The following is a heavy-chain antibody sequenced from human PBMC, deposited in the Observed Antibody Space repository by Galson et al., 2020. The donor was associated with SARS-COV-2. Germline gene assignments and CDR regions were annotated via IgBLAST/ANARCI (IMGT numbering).Heavy chain of an antibody. CDR3: ARIPVEMATMRYYDYYGMDV. D-gene: IGHD2-21*01. Sequence: SGPTLVKTTQTLTLTCTFSGFSLSTSGMCVSWIRQPPGKALEWLALIDWDDDKYYSTSLKTRLTISKDTSKNQVVLTMTNMDPVDTATYYCARIPVEMATMRYYDYYGMDVWGQGTTGTVSS. J-gene: IGHJ6*02. CDR1: GFSLSTSGMC. CDR2: IDWDDDK. V-gene: IGHV2-70*01.